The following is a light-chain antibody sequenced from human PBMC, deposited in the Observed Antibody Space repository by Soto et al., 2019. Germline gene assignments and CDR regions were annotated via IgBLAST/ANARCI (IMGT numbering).Light chain of an antibody. V-gene: IGLV1-44*01. J-gene: IGLJ1*01. CDR1: SSNIGSNL. Sequence: QSALTQPPSASGTPGQRVTISCSGSSSNIGSNLVTWYQHLPGTAPRLLIYANDQRPSGVPDRFSGSKSDTSASLAISAPQSEDKADYYCATWDDSLNGAYVFGTGTKVTVL. CDR3: ATWDDSLNGAYV. CDR2: AND.